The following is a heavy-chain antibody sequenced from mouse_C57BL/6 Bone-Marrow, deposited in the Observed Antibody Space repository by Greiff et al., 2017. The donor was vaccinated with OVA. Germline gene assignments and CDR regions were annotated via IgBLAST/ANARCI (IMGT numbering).Heavy chain of an antibody. CDR2: IWSGGST. D-gene: IGHD1-1*01. V-gene: IGHV2-4*01. J-gene: IGHJ3*01. CDR1: GFSLTSYG. CDR3: AILYYYGSSPLAY. Sequence: VQLQESGPGLVQPSQSLSITCTVSGFSLTSYGVHWVRQPPGKGLEWLGVIWSGGSTDYNAAFISRLSISKDNSKSQVFFKMNSLQADDTAIYYCAILYYYGSSPLAYWGQGTLVTVSA.